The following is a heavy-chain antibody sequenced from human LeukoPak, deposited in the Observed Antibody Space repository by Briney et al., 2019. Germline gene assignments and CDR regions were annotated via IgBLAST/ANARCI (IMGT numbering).Heavy chain of an antibody. CDR2: IYYSGST. Sequence: SETLSLTCTVSGGSISSYYWSWIRQPPGKGLEWIGYIYYSGSTNYNPSLKSRVTISVDTSKNQFSLKLSSVTAADTAVYYCARGLTGTFRRFDYWGQGTLVTVSS. V-gene: IGHV4-59*01. CDR3: ARGLTGTFRRFDY. D-gene: IGHD1-7*01. CDR1: GGSISSYY. J-gene: IGHJ4*02.